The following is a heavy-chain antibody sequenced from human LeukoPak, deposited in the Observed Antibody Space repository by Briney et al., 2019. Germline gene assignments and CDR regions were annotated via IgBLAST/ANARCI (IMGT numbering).Heavy chain of an antibody. CDR1: GGTFSSHA. CDR3: ARDYLEYGDYGHGT. D-gene: IGHD4-17*01. J-gene: IGHJ5*02. V-gene: IGHV1-69*06. CDR2: IIPIIGTA. Sequence: SVKVSCKASGGTFSSHAISWVRQAPGQGPEWMGGIIPIIGTANYAQKFQGRVTIIADKSTSTAYMELSSLRSEDTAAYYCARDYLEYGDYGHGTWGQGTLVTVSS.